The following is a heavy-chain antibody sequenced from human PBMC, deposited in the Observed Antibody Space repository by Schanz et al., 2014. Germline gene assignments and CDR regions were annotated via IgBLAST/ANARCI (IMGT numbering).Heavy chain of an antibody. Sequence: EVQLVESGGGLVQPGGSLRLSCAASGFTSSNAWMSWVRQAPGKGLEWVANIKHDGSEKYYVDSVKGRFTISRDNAKNSLYLEMTSLRGEDTAVYYCARENLNWEAFDIWGQGTVVTVSS. CDR3: ARENLNWEAFDI. CDR2: IKHDGSEK. D-gene: IGHD7-27*01. V-gene: IGHV3-7*03. J-gene: IGHJ3*02. CDR1: GFTSSNAW.